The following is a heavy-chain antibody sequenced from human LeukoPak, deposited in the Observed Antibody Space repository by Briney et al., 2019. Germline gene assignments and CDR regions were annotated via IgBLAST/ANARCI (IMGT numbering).Heavy chain of an antibody. CDR3: AKSRYSSSWGGGDY. D-gene: IGHD6-13*01. Sequence: PGGFLRLSCAASGFTFSSYAMSWVRQAPGKGLEWVSAISGSGGSTYYADSVKGRFTISRDNSKNTLYLQMNSLRAEDTAVYYCAKSRYSSSWGGGDYWGQGTLVTVSS. CDR1: GFTFSSYA. J-gene: IGHJ4*02. V-gene: IGHV3-23*01. CDR2: ISGSGGST.